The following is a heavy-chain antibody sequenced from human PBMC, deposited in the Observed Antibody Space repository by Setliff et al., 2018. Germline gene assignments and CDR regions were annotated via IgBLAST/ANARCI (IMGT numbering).Heavy chain of an antibody. Sequence: ASVKVSCKTSGYIFNDYILSWVRQAPGRGLEWVGWISGYNGNSYYAPSLQGRVTLSTDTSTSTAFMEMRSLRSDDTAVYYCSRLVRYCTSTTCQRASGAEFWGQGTLVTVSS. CDR2: ISGYNGNS. CDR3: SRLVRYCTSTTCQRASGAEF. J-gene: IGHJ4*02. D-gene: IGHD2-8*01. V-gene: IGHV1-18*01. CDR1: GYIFNDYI.